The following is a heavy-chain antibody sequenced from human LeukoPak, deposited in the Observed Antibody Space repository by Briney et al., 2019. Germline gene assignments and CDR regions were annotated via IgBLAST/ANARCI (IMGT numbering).Heavy chain of an antibody. V-gene: IGHV1-2*02. CDR3: ASDREGLAYFDF. CDR2: IDHNSRGN. D-gene: IGHD3/OR15-3a*01. Sequence: ASVRVSCKASGYTFTDKFIHWVRQAPGRGLEWMGWIDHNSRGNDYAQKFQGRVTMTMDTSIATAYMALSRLISDDRAVYYCASDREGLAYFDFWGQGSLVTVS. J-gene: IGHJ4*02. CDR1: GYTFTDKF.